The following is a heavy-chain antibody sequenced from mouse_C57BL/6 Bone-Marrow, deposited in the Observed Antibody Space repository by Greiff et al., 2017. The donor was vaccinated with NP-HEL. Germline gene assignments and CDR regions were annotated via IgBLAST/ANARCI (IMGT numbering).Heavy chain of an antibody. V-gene: IGHV1-66*01. Sequence: QVQLQQSGPELVKPGASVKISCKASGYSFTSYYIHWVKQRPGQGLEWIGWIYPGSGNTKYNEKFKGKATLTADTSSSTAYMQLSSLTSEDSAVYYCENYGSSYAAWFAYWGQGTLVTVSA. D-gene: IGHD1-1*01. J-gene: IGHJ3*01. CDR3: ENYGSSYAAWFAY. CDR2: IYPGSGNT. CDR1: GYSFTSYY.